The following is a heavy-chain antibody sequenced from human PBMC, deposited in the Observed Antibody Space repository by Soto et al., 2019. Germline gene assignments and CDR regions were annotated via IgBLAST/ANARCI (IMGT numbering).Heavy chain of an antibody. CDR2: IKQDGTEK. V-gene: IGHV3-7*01. CDR1: GFTFSNYW. Sequence: EVQLVESGGGLVQPGGSLRLSCAASGFTFSNYWMSWVRQAPGKGLEWVANIKQDGTEKNYVDSVRGRFPISRDNAKNSLDLPMNSLTAEDTAVYYCASVAIWGQGTLVTVSS. CDR3: ASVAI. D-gene: IGHD5-12*01. J-gene: IGHJ4*02.